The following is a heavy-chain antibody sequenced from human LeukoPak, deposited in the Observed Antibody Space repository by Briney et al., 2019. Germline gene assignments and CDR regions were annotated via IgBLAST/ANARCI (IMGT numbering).Heavy chain of an antibody. CDR3: ARETHDPDAFDI. CDR2: INHSGST. J-gene: IGHJ3*02. D-gene: IGHD1-1*01. V-gene: IGHV4-34*01. Sequence: SETLSLTCAVYGGSFSGYYWSWIRQPPGKGLEWIGEINHSGSTNYNPSLKSRVTISVDTSKNQFSLKLSSVTAADTAVYYCARETHDPDAFDIWGQGTMVTVSS. CDR1: GGSFSGYY.